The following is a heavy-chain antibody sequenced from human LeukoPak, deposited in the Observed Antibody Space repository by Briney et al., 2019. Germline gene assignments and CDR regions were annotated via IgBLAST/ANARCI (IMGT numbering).Heavy chain of an antibody. CDR3: ARAPRGWYHFQH. CDR2: INHSGST. D-gene: IGHD6-19*01. Sequence: SETLSLTCAVYGXSFSGYYWSWIRQPPGKGLEWIGEINHSGSTNYNPSLKSRVTMSVDTSKNQFSLKLSSVTAADTAVYYCARAPRGWYHFQHWGQGTLVTVSS. V-gene: IGHV4-34*01. CDR1: GXSFSGYY. J-gene: IGHJ1*01.